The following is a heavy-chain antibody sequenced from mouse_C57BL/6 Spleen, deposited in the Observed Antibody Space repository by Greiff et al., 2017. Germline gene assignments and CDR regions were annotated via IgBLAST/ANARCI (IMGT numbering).Heavy chain of an antibody. CDR3: ARDGPPNGYDGVVDY. J-gene: IGHJ2*01. V-gene: IGHV5-4*01. CDR2: ISDGGSYT. Sequence: EVMLVESGGGLVKPGGSLKLSCAASGFTFSSYAMSWVRQTPEKRLEWVATISDGGSYTYYPDNVKGRFTISRDNAKNNLYLQMSHLKSEDTAMYDCARDGPPNGYDGVVDYWGQGTTLTVSS. CDR1: GFTFSSYA. D-gene: IGHD2-2*01.